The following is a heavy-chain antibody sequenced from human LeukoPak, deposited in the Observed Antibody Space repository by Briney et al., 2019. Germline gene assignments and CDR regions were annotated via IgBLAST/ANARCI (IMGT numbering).Heavy chain of an antibody. J-gene: IGHJ6*02. D-gene: IGHD6-13*01. V-gene: IGHV3-53*01. Sequence: PGGSLRLSCAASGFTVSSNYMSWVRQAPGEGLEWLSIIYSAGNTYYADSVKGRFTISRDNSKNTLYLQMNSLRADDTAVYYCARANSSSSSYYGMDVWGQGTTVTVSS. CDR2: IYSAGNT. CDR1: GFTVSSNY. CDR3: ARANSSSSSYYGMDV.